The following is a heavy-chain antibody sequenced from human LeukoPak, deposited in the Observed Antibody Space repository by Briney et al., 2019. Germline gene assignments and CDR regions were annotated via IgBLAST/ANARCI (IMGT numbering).Heavy chain of an antibody. CDR3: ARRRWEPPDSYYYYMDV. D-gene: IGHD1-26*01. CDR1: GGSISSSSYY. J-gene: IGHJ6*03. CDR2: IYYSGST. Sequence: SETLSLTCTLSGGSISSSSYYWGWIRQPPGKGLEWIGSIYYSGSTYYNPSLKSRVTISVETSKNQFSLKLSSATAADTAVYYCARRRWEPPDSYYYYMDVWGKGTTVTVSS. V-gene: IGHV4-39*01.